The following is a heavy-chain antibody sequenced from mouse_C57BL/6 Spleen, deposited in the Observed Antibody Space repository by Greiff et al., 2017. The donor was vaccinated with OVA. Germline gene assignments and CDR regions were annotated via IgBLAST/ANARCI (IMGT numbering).Heavy chain of an antibody. D-gene: IGHD1-1*01. CDR3: ARAGDYGSSSYWYFDV. V-gene: IGHV1-53*01. Sequence: VQLQQPGTELVKPGASVKLSCKASGYTFTSYWMHWVKQRPGQGLEWIGNINPSNGGTNYNEKFKSKATLTVDKSSSTAYMQLSSLTSEDSAVYYCARAGDYGSSSYWYFDVWGTGTTVTVSS. CDR2: INPSNGGT. J-gene: IGHJ1*03. CDR1: GYTFTSYW.